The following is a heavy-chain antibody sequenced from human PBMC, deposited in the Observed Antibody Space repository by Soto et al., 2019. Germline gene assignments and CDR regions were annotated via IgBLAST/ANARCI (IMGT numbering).Heavy chain of an antibody. Sequence: GGSLRLSCAASGFTVSSNYMSWVRQAPGKGLEWVSVIYSGGSTYYADSVKGRFTISRDNSKNTLYLQMNSLRAEDTAVYYCARGLFYSSFGYYYYMDFWGKGTTVTVSS. D-gene: IGHD6-13*01. CDR3: ARGLFYSSFGYYYYMDF. CDR1: GFTVSSNY. J-gene: IGHJ6*03. V-gene: IGHV3-66*01. CDR2: IYSGGST.